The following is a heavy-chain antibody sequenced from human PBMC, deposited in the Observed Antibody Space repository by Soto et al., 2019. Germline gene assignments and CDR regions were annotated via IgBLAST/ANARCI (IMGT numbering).Heavy chain of an antibody. CDR1: GGSISSYY. CDR2: IYYSGST. V-gene: IGHV4-59*01. D-gene: IGHD1-26*01. CDR3: ARGGGVVGAPPWFDP. J-gene: IGHJ5*02. Sequence: QVQLQESGPGLVKPSETLSLTCTVSGGSISSYYWSWIRQPPGKGLEWIGYIYYSGSTNYNPSLKSRVTISVDTSKTQFSLKLSSVTAADTAVYYCARGGGVVGAPPWFDPWGQGTLVTVSS.